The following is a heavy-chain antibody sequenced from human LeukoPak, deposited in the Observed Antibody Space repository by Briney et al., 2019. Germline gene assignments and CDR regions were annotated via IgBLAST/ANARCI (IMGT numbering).Heavy chain of an antibody. J-gene: IGHJ4*02. CDR3: ANQRYSSSWYGGDY. Sequence: GGSLRLSCAASGFTFSSYAMSWVRQAPGKGLEWVSAISGSGGSTYYADSVKGRFTISRDNSKNTLYLQMNSLRAEDTAVYYCANQRYSSSWYGGDYWGQGTLVTVSS. CDR1: GFTFSSYA. D-gene: IGHD6-13*01. V-gene: IGHV3-23*01. CDR2: ISGSGGST.